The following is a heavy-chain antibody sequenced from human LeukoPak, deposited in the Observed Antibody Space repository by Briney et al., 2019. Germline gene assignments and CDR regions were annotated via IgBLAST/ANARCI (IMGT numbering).Heavy chain of an antibody. D-gene: IGHD4-17*01. J-gene: IGHJ4*02. CDR2: ISSISTYT. V-gene: IGHV3-11*06. CDR1: GFTFSDYY. Sequence: GGSLRLSCAASGFTFSDYYKSWIRQAPGKGLEWVSYISSISTYTNYADSVKGRFTISRDNAKNSLYLQMNSLRVEDTAVFYCARARYGDYPFDYWGQGTLVTVSS. CDR3: ARARYGDYPFDY.